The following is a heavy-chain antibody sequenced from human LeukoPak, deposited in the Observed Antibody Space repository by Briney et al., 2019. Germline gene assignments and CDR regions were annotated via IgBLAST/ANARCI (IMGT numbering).Heavy chain of an antibody. Sequence: SETLSLTCTVSGGSISSGGYYWSWIRQPPGKGLGWIGYIYHSGSTNYNPSLKSRVTISVDTSKNQFSLKLSSVTAADTAVYYCARDRLAVAGTTNWFDPWGQGTLVTVSS. V-gene: IGHV4-61*08. J-gene: IGHJ5*02. CDR1: GGSISSGGYY. CDR3: ARDRLAVAGTTNWFDP. D-gene: IGHD6-19*01. CDR2: IYHSGST.